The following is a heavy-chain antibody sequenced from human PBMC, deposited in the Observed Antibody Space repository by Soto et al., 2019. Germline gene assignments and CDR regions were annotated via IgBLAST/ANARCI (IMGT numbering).Heavy chain of an antibody. CDR3: ARGDPLLWFGEKVYYGMDV. Sequence: QVQLQESGPGLVKPSETLSLTCTVSGGSISSYYWGWIRQPPGKGLEWIGYIYYSVSTNYNPSLKSRVTISVDTSKNQFSLKLSSVTAADTAVYYCARGDPLLWFGEKVYYGMDVWGQGTTVTVSS. CDR1: GGSISSYY. J-gene: IGHJ6*02. CDR2: IYYSVST. D-gene: IGHD3-10*01. V-gene: IGHV4-59*01.